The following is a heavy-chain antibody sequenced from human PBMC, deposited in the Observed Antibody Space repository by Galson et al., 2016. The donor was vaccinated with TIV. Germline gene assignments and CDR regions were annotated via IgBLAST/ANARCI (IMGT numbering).Heavy chain of an antibody. CDR2: ISAFNGNK. D-gene: IGHD3-22*01. CDR3: ARDRGSMTMIPVLNYYYGMDV. J-gene: IGHJ6*02. Sequence: SVKVSCKASGYTFNKYGVSWVRQAPGQGLEWMGWISAFNGNKNYALRFEDRVTMTTDTYTNTAYLELRSLRSDDTAVYYCARDRGSMTMIPVLNYYYGMDVWGQGTAVTVSS. CDR1: GYTFNKYG. V-gene: IGHV1-18*01.